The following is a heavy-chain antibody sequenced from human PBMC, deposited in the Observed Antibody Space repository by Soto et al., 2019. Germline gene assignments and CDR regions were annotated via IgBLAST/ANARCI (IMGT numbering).Heavy chain of an antibody. CDR1: GGTFSSYA. D-gene: IGHD3-22*01. J-gene: IGHJ4*02. CDR3: ASDPQSIYDSSGYYGYYFHY. CDR2: IIPIFGTA. Sequence: ASVKVSCKASGGTFSSYAISWVRQAPGQRLESMGGIIPIFGTANYAQKFQGRVTITADESTSTAYMELSSLRSEDTAVYYCASDPQSIYDSSGYYGYYFHYWGQGTLVTVSS. V-gene: IGHV1-69*13.